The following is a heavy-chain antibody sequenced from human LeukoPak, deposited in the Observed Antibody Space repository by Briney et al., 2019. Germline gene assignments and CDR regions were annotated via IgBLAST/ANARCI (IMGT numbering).Heavy chain of an antibody. V-gene: IGHV4-59*01. CDR2: IYYSGST. CDR3: ARDSYYYDSSGYPYYYYYMDV. J-gene: IGHJ6*03. Sequence: SETLSLTCTVSGVSISSYYWSWLRQPPGKGLEWIGYIYYSGSTNYNPSLKSRVTISVDTSKNQFSLKLSSVTAADTAVYYCARDSYYYDSSGYPYYYYYMDVWGKGTTVTVSS. D-gene: IGHD3-22*01. CDR1: GVSISSYY.